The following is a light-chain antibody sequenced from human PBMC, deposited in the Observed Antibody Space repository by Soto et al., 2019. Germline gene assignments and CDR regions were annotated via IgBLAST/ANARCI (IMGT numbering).Light chain of an antibody. CDR1: SSDIGAYDF. J-gene: IGLJ1*01. V-gene: IGLV2-14*01. CDR2: EVT. CDR3: TSFTSSTILYV. Sequence: QSVLTQPASVSGSPGQSITISCTGTSSDIGAYDFVSWYQQHPDKAPKLMIYEVTIRPSGVSNRFSGSKSGNTASLTISGLQAEDEADYYSTSFTSSTILYVFGTGTKVTVL.